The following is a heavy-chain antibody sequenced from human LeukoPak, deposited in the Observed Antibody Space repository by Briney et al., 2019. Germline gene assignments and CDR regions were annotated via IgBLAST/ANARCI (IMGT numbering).Heavy chain of an antibody. CDR1: GASVSNYY. CDR2: IFYSGST. D-gene: IGHD3-22*01. V-gene: IGHV4-59*02. Sequence: PSETLSLTCTVSGASVSNYYGSWIRQPPGKGLEWLGYIFYSGSTSYKPSRKSRVTISSDTSKNQFSLRLSSVTAADTAVYYCARDVVDNFYNNSVYYGRGVFDIWGQGTLVTVS. J-gene: IGHJ3*02. CDR3: ARDVVDNFYNNSVYYGRGVFDI.